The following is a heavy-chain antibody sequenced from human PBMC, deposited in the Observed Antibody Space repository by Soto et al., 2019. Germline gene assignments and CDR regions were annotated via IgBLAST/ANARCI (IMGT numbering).Heavy chain of an antibody. D-gene: IGHD5-18*01. CDR2: IHPGDSDT. V-gene: IGHV5-51*01. J-gene: IGHJ3*02. CDR1: GYTFSTYL. Sequence: PVESLKISFSCSGYTFSTYLISLLLQMPGKGLEWMGIIHPGDSDTRYSPSFQGQVTISADKSISTAYLQWSSLKASDTAMYYCERHPRYGYFDAFDIWGQGTMVTVSS. CDR3: ERHPRYGYFDAFDI.